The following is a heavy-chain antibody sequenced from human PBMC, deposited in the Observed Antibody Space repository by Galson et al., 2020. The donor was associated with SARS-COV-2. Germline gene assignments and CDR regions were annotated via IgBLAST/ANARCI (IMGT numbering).Heavy chain of an antibody. Sequence: ASETLSLTCAVSGGSISSSNWWSWVRQPPGKGLEWIGEIYHSGSTNYNPSFQGQVTISADKSISTAYLQWSSLKASDTAMYYCASTGSGWYEWYFDLWGRGTLVTVSS. V-gene: IGHV4-4*02. J-gene: IGHJ2*01. CDR2: IYHSGST. D-gene: IGHD6-19*01. CDR1: GGSISSSNW. CDR3: ASTGSGWYEWYFDL.